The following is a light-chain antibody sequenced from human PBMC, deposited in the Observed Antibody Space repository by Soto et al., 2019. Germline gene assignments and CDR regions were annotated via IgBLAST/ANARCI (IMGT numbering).Light chain of an antibody. Sequence: QSVLTQPASVSGSPGQSITISCTGTSSDVGGYNYVSWYQQHPGKAPKLMIYDVSNRPSGVSNRFSGSKSGNTASLTISGLHAEDEGDYYCSSYTSSSTLDVFGTGTKLTVL. J-gene: IGLJ1*01. CDR2: DVS. CDR1: SSDVGGYNY. V-gene: IGLV2-14*03. CDR3: SSYTSSSTLDV.